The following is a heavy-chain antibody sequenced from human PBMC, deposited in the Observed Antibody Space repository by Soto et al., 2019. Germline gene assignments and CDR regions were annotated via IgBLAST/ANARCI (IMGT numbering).Heavy chain of an antibody. CDR2: IIPIFGTA. Sequence: SVKVSCKASGGTFSSYAISWVRQAPGQGLEWMGGIIPIFGTANYAQKFQGRVTITADESTSTAYMELSSLRSEDTAVYYCAVDIVVVPAAIGDYYYGMDVWGQGTTVTVYS. CDR1: GGTFSSYA. J-gene: IGHJ6*02. D-gene: IGHD2-2*02. V-gene: IGHV1-69*13. CDR3: AVDIVVVPAAIGDYYYGMDV.